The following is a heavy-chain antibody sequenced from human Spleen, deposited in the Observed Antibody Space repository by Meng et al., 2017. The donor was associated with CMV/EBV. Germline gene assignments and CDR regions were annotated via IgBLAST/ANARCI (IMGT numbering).Heavy chain of an antibody. Sequence: GGSLRLSCAASGFTFSSYWMHWVRQAPGKGLVWVSRINTDGSSTSYADSVKGRFTISRDNAKNTLYLQMNSLRAEDTAVYYRARDLHSYGSNYYYGMDVWGQGTTVTVSS. CDR3: ARDLHSYGSNYYYGMDV. CDR1: GFTFSSYW. V-gene: IGHV3-74*01. CDR2: INTDGSST. D-gene: IGHD5-18*01. J-gene: IGHJ6*02.